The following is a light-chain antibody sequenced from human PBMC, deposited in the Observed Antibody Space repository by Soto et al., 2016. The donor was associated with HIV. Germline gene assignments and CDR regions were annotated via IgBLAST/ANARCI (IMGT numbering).Light chain of an antibody. V-gene: IGLV3-25*03. J-gene: IGLJ3*02. CDR1: ALPRQY. Sequence: SYELTQPPSVSVSPGQTARITCSGDALPRQYAYWYQQKSGQAPVLLIYKDTERPSGIPERFSASSSGTTVTLTTSGVQAEDEADYYCQSTDSSGTWVFGGGTKLTVL. CDR2: KDT. CDR3: QSTDSSGTWV.